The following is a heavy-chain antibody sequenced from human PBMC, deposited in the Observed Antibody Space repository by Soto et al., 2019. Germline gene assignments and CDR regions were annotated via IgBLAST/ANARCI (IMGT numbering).Heavy chain of an antibody. CDR1: GFSLSTRALG. CDR3: AHRHDLRAFDI. Sequence: ESGPTLVNPTQTLTLTCTFSGFSLSTRALGVGWIRQPPGKALEWLALIYWNDDKRYSPSLKNRLTITKDTSNNRVVLTMTNMDPVDTATYYCAHRHDLRAFDIWGQGTMVTVSS. CDR2: IYWNDDK. J-gene: IGHJ3*02. D-gene: IGHD3-16*01. V-gene: IGHV2-5*01.